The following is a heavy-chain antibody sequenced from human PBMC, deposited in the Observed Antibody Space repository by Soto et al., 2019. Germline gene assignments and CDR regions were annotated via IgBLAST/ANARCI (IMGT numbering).Heavy chain of an antibody. V-gene: IGHV3-30*18. Sequence: QVQLVESGGGVVQPGRSLRLSCAASGVTFSSYGMHWVRQAPGKGLEWVAVISYDGSNKYYADSVKGRFTISRDNSKTTLYLQMNSLRAEDTAVYYCAKVATVGLAAPREYYFDYWGQGTLVTVSS. CDR2: ISYDGSNK. CDR1: GVTFSSYG. J-gene: IGHJ4*02. D-gene: IGHD6-6*01. CDR3: AKVATVGLAAPREYYFDY.